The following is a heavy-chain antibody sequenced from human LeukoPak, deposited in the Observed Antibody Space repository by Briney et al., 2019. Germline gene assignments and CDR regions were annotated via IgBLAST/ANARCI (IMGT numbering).Heavy chain of an antibody. J-gene: IGHJ3*02. CDR2: IIPIFGTA. V-gene: IGHV1-69*05. CDR1: GGTFSSYA. Sequence: SVKVSCKASGGTFSSYAISWVRQAPGQGLEWMGRIIPIFGTANYAQKFQGRVTITTDESTSTAYMELSSLRSEDTAVYYCASTTIFPPVAAFDIWGQGTMVTVSS. D-gene: IGHD3-9*01. CDR3: ASTTIFPPVAAFDI.